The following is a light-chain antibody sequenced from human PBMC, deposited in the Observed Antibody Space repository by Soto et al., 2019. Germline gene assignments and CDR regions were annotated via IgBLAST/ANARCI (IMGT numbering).Light chain of an antibody. CDR2: LAS. V-gene: IGKV2-28*01. Sequence: DIVMTQSPLSLPVTPGEPASISCRSSQSLLNSNGYNYVDWFLQKPGQSPQLLIFLASHRASGVPARSRGSGSGTVFTLKISRVEAEAVGVYSCMQALHTVWTFGQGTKVVIK. J-gene: IGKJ1*01. CDR3: MQALHTVWT. CDR1: QSLLNSNGYNY.